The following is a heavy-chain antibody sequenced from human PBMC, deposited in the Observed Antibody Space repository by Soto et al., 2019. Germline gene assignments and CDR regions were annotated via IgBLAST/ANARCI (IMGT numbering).Heavy chain of an antibody. J-gene: IGHJ4*02. CDR1: GGSIASYY. D-gene: IGHD2-15*01. V-gene: IGHV4-4*07. CDR2: IYSSGGA. Sequence: SETLSLTCTVSGGSIASYYWSWIRQSAGKGLEWIGRIYSSGGADYNPSLESRVTMSVDTSKNQFSLMLSSVTAADTAVYYCVRDCSAGSCYFLFDYWGEGTLVTVSS. CDR3: VRDCSAGSCYFLFDY.